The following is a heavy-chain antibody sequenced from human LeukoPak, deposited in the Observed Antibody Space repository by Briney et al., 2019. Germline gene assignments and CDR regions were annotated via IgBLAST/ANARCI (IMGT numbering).Heavy chain of an antibody. D-gene: IGHD2-15*01. CDR1: GYRFTNYW. CDR2: IYPGDSDI. CDR3: ARQEYCSGGSCYTWFDP. J-gene: IGHJ5*02. Sequence: GESLKISCKGSGYRFTNYWIGWVRQMPGKGLEWMGIIYPGDSDIRYSPSFQGQVTISADKSISTAYLQWSSRKASDTAMYYCARQEYCSGGSCYTWFDPWGQGILVTVSS. V-gene: IGHV5-51*01.